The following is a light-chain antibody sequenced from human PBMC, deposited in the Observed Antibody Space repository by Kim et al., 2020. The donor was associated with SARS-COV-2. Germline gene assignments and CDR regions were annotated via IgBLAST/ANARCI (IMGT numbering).Light chain of an antibody. CDR2: AAS. CDR3: QKYNSAPIT. Sequence: ASRGDRVTLTCRASQDIGNYLAWYQQRPGKPPKLLIFAASTLQSGVPSRFSGVTSGTEFTLIISSLQPEDVATYFCQKYNSAPITFGQGTRLEIK. CDR1: QDIGNY. J-gene: IGKJ5*01. V-gene: IGKV1-27*01.